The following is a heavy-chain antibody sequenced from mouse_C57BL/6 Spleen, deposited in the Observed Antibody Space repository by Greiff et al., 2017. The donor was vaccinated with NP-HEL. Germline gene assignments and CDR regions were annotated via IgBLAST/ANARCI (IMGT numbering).Heavy chain of an antibody. D-gene: IGHD2-4*01. CDR2: IYPGSGST. CDR3: AKDYDGRGFWYFDV. CDR1: GYTFTSYW. V-gene: IGHV1-55*01. Sequence: VQLQQSGAELVKPGASVKMSCKASGYTFTSYWITWVKQRPGQGLEWIGDIYPGSGSTNYNEKFKSKATLTVDTSSSTAYMQLSSLTSEDSAVYYCAKDYDGRGFWYFDVWGTGTTVTVSS. J-gene: IGHJ1*03.